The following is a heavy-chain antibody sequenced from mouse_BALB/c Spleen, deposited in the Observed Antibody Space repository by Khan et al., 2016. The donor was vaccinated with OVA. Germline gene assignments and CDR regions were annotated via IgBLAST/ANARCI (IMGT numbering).Heavy chain of an antibody. V-gene: IGHV5-6*01. Sequence: EVELVESGGDLVKPGGSLKLSCAASGFTFSTYAMSWVRRTPDKRLEWVASINTGGDYIYYPDSVKGRFTISRDNVKTTLYLQMRSLRSEDTAMYYCARHNYGPFAYWGQGTLVTVSA. CDR1: GFTFSTYA. J-gene: IGHJ3*01. D-gene: IGHD1-1*01. CDR2: INTGGDYI. CDR3: ARHNYGPFAY.